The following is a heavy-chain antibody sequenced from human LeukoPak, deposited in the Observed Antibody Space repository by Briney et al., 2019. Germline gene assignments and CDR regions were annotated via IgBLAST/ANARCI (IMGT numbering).Heavy chain of an antibody. J-gene: IGHJ6*02. CDR2: MNPNSGNT. CDR1: GYTFTSYY. Sequence: ASVKVSCKASGYTFTSYYMHWVRQAPGQGLEWMGWMNPNSGNTGYAQKFQGRVTMTRNTSISTAYMELSSLRSEDTAVYYCARGLYYDFWSGYRRYGMDVWGQGTTVTVSS. CDR3: ARGLYYDFWSGYRRYGMDV. V-gene: IGHV1-8*02. D-gene: IGHD3-3*01.